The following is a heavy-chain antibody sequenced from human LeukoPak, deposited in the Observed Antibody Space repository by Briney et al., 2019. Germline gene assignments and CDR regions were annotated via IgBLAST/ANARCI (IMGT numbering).Heavy chain of an antibody. D-gene: IGHD4-11*01. Sequence: GGPLRLSCAGSGFTFSGYSLNWVRQAPGKGLEWVSSITSSGSSMYYADSVKGRFTIARDNAKNSLSLQMNDLGVEDTAFYYCAKDRNYRDLDSLDIWGQGTMVTVSS. V-gene: IGHV3-21*04. CDR2: ITSSGSSM. J-gene: IGHJ3*02. CDR3: AKDRNYRDLDSLDI. CDR1: GFTFSGYS.